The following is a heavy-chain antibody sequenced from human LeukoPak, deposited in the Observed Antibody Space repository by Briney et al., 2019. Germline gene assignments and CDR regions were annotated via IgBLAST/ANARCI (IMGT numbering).Heavy chain of an antibody. CDR2: MNPNSGNT. V-gene: IGHV1-8*01. CDR1: GYTYTSYD. Sequence: ASVKVSCKASGYTYTSYDINWVRQATGQGLEWMGWMNPNSGNTGYAQKFQGRVTMTRNTSISTAYMELSSLRSEDTAVYYCAKGPALGATLGYWGQGTLVTVSS. CDR3: AKGPALGATLGY. D-gene: IGHD1-26*01. J-gene: IGHJ4*02.